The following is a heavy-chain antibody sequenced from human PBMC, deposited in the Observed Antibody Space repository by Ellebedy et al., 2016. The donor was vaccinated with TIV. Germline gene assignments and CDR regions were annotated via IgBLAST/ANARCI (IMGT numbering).Heavy chain of an antibody. D-gene: IGHD6-13*01. J-gene: IGHJ4*02. Sequence: AASVKVSCKASGYTFTGYYMHWVRQAPGQGLEWMGWINPNSGNTNYAQKLQGRVTMTTDTSTSTAYMELRSLRSDDTAVYYCARASRIAAAARGRLDDYWGQGTLVTVSS. CDR2: INPNSGNT. CDR1: GYTFTGYY. CDR3: ARASRIAAAARGRLDDY. V-gene: IGHV1-18*04.